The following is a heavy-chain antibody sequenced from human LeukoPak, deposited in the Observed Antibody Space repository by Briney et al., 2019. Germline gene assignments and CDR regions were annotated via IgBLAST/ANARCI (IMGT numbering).Heavy chain of an antibody. CDR1: GGSISSYY. CDR3: ASRGYYDNSAYFRN. Sequence: PSETLSLTCTVSGGSISSYYWSWIRQPPGKGLEWIGNIYYSGSTNYNPSLKSRVTISVDTSKNQFSLNLTSVTAADTAVYSCASRGYYDNSAYFRNWGQGTLVTVSS. D-gene: IGHD3-22*01. J-gene: IGHJ4*02. V-gene: IGHV4-59*01. CDR2: IYYSGST.